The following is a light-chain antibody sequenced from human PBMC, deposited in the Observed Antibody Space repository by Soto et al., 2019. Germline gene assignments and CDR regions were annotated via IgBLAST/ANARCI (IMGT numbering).Light chain of an antibody. Sequence: QSALTQPASVSGSPGQSITISCTGTSSDVGNYNLVSWYQQHPGKAPKLMIYEVSERPSGVANRFSGSKSGNTASLRVSGLQAEDEAEYYCCSYAGSSTLVFGGGTKLPS. J-gene: IGLJ2*01. CDR1: SSDVGNYNL. CDR3: CSYAGSSTLV. CDR2: EVS. V-gene: IGLV2-23*02.